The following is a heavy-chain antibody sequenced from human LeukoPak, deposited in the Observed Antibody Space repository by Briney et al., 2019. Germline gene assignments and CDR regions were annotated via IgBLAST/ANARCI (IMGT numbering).Heavy chain of an antibody. Sequence: GRSLRLSCAASGFTFSSYGMHWVRQAPGKGLEWVAVISYDGSNKYYADSVKGRFTISRDNSKNTLYLRMNSLRAEDTAVYYCAKSMATVTPYYYYGMDVWGQGTTVTVSS. J-gene: IGHJ6*02. V-gene: IGHV3-30*18. CDR2: ISYDGSNK. D-gene: IGHD4-11*01. CDR1: GFTFSSYG. CDR3: AKSMATVTPYYYYGMDV.